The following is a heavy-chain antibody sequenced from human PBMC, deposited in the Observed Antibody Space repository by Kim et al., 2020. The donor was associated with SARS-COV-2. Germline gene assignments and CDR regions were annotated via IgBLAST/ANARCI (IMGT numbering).Heavy chain of an antibody. V-gene: IGHV4-31*03. Sequence: SETLSLTCTVSGGSISSSGYYWSWIRQHPGKGLEWIGYIYDSGSTNYNPSLKSRVTIFKDTSKNQFSLNLISVTAADTAVYYCARNHWGVVAPHYWGQGTLVTVSS. CDR1: GGSISSSGYY. J-gene: IGHJ4*02. D-gene: IGHD3-22*01. CDR2: IYDSGST. CDR3: ARNHWGVVAPHY.